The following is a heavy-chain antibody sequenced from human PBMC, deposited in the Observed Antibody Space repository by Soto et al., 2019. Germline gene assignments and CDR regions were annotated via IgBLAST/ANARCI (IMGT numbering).Heavy chain of an antibody. D-gene: IGHD1-1*01. CDR2: ISAYNGNT. V-gene: IGHV1-18*04. CDR1: GYTFTSYG. J-gene: IGHJ4*02. CDR3: ARDHLRTGTTGSIGY. Sequence: ASVKVSCKASGYTFTSYGISWVRQAPGQGLEWMGWISAYNGNTNYAQKLQGRVTMTTDTSTSTAYMELRSLRSDDTAVYYCARDHLRTGTTGSIGYWGQGTLVTVSS.